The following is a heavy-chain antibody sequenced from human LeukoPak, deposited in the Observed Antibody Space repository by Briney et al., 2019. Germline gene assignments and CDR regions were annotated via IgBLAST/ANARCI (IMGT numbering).Heavy chain of an antibody. D-gene: IGHD2-2*01. CDR2: ISSTSSTI. CDR3: ARGLKYED. Sequence: GGSLRLSCAASGFTFSNAWMSWVRQAPGKGLEWVSYISSTSSTIHYADSVKGRFTISRDNAKNSLYLQMNSLRDEDTAVYYCARGLKYEDWGQGTLVTVSS. J-gene: IGHJ4*02. CDR1: GFTFSNAW. V-gene: IGHV3-48*02.